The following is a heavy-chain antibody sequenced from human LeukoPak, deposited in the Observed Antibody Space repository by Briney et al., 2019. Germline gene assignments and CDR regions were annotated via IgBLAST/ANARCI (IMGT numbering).Heavy chain of an antibody. J-gene: IGHJ4*02. D-gene: IGHD3-22*01. CDR2: IYDSGST. CDR1: GGSIRSSYYY. Sequence: SETLSLTCTVSGGSIRSSYYYWGWIRQPPGKGLEWIGSIYDSGSTYYNPSLKSRVTISVDTSKNQFSLKLSSVTAADTAVYYCARSYYYDSSAYWGQGTLVTVSS. CDR3: ARSYYYDSSAY. V-gene: IGHV4-39*01.